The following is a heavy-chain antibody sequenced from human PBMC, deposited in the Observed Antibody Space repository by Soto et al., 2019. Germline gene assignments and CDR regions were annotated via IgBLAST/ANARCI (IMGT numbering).Heavy chain of an antibody. D-gene: IGHD5-12*01. CDR1: GGTFSSYA. J-gene: IGHJ5*02. CDR2: IIPIFGTA. V-gene: IGHV1-69*01. Sequence: QVQLVQSGAEVKKPGSSVKVSCKASGGTFSSYAISWVRQAPGQGLEWMGGIIPIFGTANYAQKFQGRVTIPADESTSTAYMELSSLRSEYTVVYYCAREEATTNWFAPWGQGTLVTVSS. CDR3: AREEATTNWFAP.